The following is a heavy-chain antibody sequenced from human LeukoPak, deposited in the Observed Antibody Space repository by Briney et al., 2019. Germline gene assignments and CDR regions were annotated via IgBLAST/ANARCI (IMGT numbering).Heavy chain of an antibody. D-gene: IGHD2-2*01. J-gene: IGHJ4*02. CDR2: ISSSYI. Sequence: GGSLRLSCAASGFTFSSYSMNWVRQAPGKGLEWVSSISSSYIYYADSVKGRFTISRDNAKNSLYLQMNSLRAEDTAVYYCARAEDLVVPAASFDYWGQGTLVTVSS. CDR3: ARAEDLVVPAASFDY. V-gene: IGHV3-21*01. CDR1: GFTFSSYS.